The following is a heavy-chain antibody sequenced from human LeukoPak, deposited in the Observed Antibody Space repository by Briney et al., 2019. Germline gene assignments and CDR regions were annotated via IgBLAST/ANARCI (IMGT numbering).Heavy chain of an antibody. J-gene: IGHJ4*02. CDR3: ARDRAESNWTNHTLFDS. Sequence: GGSLRLSCAASGFSFSSYGMHWVRQVPGKGLVWVSRINGYETSTAYADSVKGRFTISRDNARNTLYLQMNSLRVEDTAIYYCARDRAESNWTNHTLFDSWGQGTPVTVSS. D-gene: IGHD1/OR15-1a*01. V-gene: IGHV3-74*01. CDR1: GFSFSSYG. CDR2: INGYETST.